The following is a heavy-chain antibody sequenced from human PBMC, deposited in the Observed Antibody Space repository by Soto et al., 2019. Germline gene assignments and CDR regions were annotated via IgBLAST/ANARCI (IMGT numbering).Heavy chain of an antibody. V-gene: IGHV3-48*01. CDR1: GFTCRNYG. Sequence: PGGSRRLSCAACGFTCRNYGMNWVRQAPGKGLEWVSYIGIGSSTKYYADSVKGRFTISRDNAKNSLYLQMNSLRAEDTAVYYCARDQLYYNDISGRPLNAFDVWGQGTMVTVSS. D-gene: IGHD3-22*01. CDR2: IGIGSSTK. CDR3: ARDQLYYNDISGRPLNAFDV. J-gene: IGHJ3*01.